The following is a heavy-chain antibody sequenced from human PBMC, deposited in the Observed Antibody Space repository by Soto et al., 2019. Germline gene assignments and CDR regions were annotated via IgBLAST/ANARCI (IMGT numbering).Heavy chain of an antibody. Sequence: EVQLLESGGGFVQPGGSLRLSCAASGFTFSDYAMTWVRQAPGKGLEWFSAITRSGSSTYYAESVKGRFTISRDNSKSTLYLPMNSLRAEDTATYYCAKGAEGYVVSSLDYWGQGTLGTVAS. V-gene: IGHV3-23*01. J-gene: IGHJ4*02. D-gene: IGHD5-12*01. CDR2: ITRSGSST. CDR1: GFTFSDYA. CDR3: AKGAEGYVVSSLDY.